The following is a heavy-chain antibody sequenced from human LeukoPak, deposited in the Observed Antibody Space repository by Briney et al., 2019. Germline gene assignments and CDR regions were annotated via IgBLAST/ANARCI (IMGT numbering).Heavy chain of an antibody. V-gene: IGHV1-46*01. CDR2: INPSLGST. CDR3: ARASGSYYWFDS. Sequence: ASVKVSCEASGYTFTNYYIHWVRQAPGQGLEWMGMINPSLGSTTYAQRFQGRVTMTRDTSTSRVYMELSSLRSEDTAVYYCARASGSYYWFDSWGQGTLVTVSS. D-gene: IGHD1-26*01. J-gene: IGHJ5*01. CDR1: GYTFTNYY.